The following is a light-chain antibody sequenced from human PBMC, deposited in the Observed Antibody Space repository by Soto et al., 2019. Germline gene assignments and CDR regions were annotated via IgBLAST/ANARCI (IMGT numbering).Light chain of an antibody. Sequence: DIQMTQSPSTLSASVGNRVTITCRASHSISSWLAWYQQKPGKAPKLLIYEASGLESGVPSRFSGSGSGTDFTLTISSLQPDDFATYYCQQYNSYSPLTFGGGTKV. CDR3: QQYNSYSPLT. V-gene: IGKV1-5*03. CDR2: EAS. J-gene: IGKJ4*01. CDR1: HSISSW.